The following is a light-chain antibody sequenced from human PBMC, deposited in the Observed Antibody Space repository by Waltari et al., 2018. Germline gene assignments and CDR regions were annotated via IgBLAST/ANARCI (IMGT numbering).Light chain of an antibody. J-gene: IGKJ2*03. CDR3: QHNFGTPYS. CDR1: ENVNNY. V-gene: IGKV1-39*01. Sequence: DIQMTQSPSSLSASVGDRVTFTCRASENVNNYLNWYQQKPGKAPKLLIHKASTLQSGVPSRFSGSGSGTDYTFTISSLQSEDVATYYCQHNFGTPYSFGQGTKVEIK. CDR2: KAS.